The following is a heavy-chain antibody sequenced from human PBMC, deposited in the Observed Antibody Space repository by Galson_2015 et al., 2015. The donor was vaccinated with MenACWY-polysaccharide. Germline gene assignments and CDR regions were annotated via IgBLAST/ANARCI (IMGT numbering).Heavy chain of an antibody. CDR3: ARGRTLIAVAGTRSFDY. Sequence: SLRLSCAASGFTFSSYWMSWVRQAPGKGLEWVANIKEDGSEKYYVDSVKGRSTISRDNAKNSQYLQMNSLRVEDTAVYYCARGRTLIAVAGTRSFDYWGQGTLVTVSS. D-gene: IGHD6-19*01. CDR2: IKEDGSEK. CDR1: GFTFSSYW. J-gene: IGHJ4*02. V-gene: IGHV3-7*01.